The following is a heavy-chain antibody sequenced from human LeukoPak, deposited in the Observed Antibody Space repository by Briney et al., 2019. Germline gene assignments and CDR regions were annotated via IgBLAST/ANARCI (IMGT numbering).Heavy chain of an antibody. CDR3: ARSVGDYYDSSGYRYYFDY. V-gene: IGHV1-69*01. D-gene: IGHD3-22*01. CDR2: IILTFGTA. J-gene: IGHJ4*02. CDR1: GGTFSSYA. Sequence: SVKVSCKASGGTFSSYAISWVRQAPGQGLEWMGGIILTFGTANYAQKFQGRVTITADESTSTAYMELSSLRSEDTAVYYCARSVGDYYDSSGYRYYFDYWGQGTLVTVSS.